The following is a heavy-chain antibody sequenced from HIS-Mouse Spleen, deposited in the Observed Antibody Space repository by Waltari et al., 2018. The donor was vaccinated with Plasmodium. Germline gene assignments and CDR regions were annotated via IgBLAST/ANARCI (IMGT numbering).Heavy chain of an antibody. Sequence: QVQLLESGGGVVQPGRSLSRSCAASGFTFNRYAMHWVRQAPGKGLEWVAVISYDGSNKYYADSVKGRFTISRDNSKNTLYLQMNSLRAEDTAVYYCARDRRLAFDYWGQGTLVTVSS. D-gene: IGHD2-15*01. CDR1: GFTFNRYA. CDR3: ARDRRLAFDY. CDR2: ISYDGSNK. J-gene: IGHJ4*02. V-gene: IGHV3-30-3*01.